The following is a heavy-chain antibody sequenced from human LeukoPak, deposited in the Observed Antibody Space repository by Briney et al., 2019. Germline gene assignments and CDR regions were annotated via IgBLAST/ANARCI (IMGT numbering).Heavy chain of an antibody. CDR3: ARASLGSGSYFDY. D-gene: IGHD3-10*01. V-gene: IGHV4-39*07. J-gene: IGHJ4*02. CDR1: GGSISSSSYY. CDR2: IYYSGST. Sequence: SETLSLTCTVSGGSISSSSYYWGWIRQPPGKGVEWVGSIYYSGSTYYNPSLKSRVTISVDTSKNQFSLKLSSVTAADTAVYYCARASLGSGSYFDYWGQGTLVTVSS.